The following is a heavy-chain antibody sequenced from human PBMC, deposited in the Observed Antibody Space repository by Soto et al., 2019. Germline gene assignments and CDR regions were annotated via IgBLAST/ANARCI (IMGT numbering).Heavy chain of an antibody. J-gene: IGHJ5*02. CDR2: IYNSATT. Sequence: QVQLQESGPGLVKPSQTLSLTCTVSGGSISTGGYYWSWIRQHPVKGLECIGYIYNSATTYYNPSFRIRVTISVATSNNQFSLKLRSVTVADTAVYYCARDPAPWGQGALVTVSS. CDR1: GGSISTGGYY. CDR3: ARDPAP. V-gene: IGHV4-31*03.